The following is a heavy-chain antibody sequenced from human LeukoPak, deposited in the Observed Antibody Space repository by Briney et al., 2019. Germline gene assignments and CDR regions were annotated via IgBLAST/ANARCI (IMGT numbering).Heavy chain of an antibody. CDR3: ARLGGYLPEY. D-gene: IGHD3-16*01. V-gene: IGHV4-39*01. J-gene: IGHJ4*02. Sequence: SETLSLTCTVSGGSISSSSFYWGWIRQAPGKGLEWIGSIYYSGSTYYNPSLKSRVTISVDTSKNQFSLKLSSVTAADTAVYYCARLGGYLPEYWGQGTLVTVSS. CDR2: IYYSGST. CDR1: GGSISSSSFY.